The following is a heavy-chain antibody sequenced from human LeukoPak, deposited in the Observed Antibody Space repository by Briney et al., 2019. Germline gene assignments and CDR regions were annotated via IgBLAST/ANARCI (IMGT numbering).Heavy chain of an antibody. D-gene: IGHD2-8*02. CDR2: IYYSGST. J-gene: IGHJ6*02. V-gene: IGHV4-28*01. Sequence: SDTLSLTCAVSGYSVSSSNWWGWIRQPPGKGLEWIGYIYYSGSTYYNPSLKSRLTMSVDTSKNQFSPKLSSVTAVDTAVYFCASPGYCTGGACAVVWGQGTTVTVSS. CDR1: GYSVSSSNW. CDR3: ASPGYCTGGACAVV.